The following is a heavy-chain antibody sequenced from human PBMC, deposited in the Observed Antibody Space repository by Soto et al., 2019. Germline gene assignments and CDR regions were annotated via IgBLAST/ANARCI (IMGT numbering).Heavy chain of an antibody. J-gene: IGHJ4*02. D-gene: IGHD2-8*02. V-gene: IGHV4-34*01. Sequence: PSGTLSLTCAVYGGSFSGYYWAWIRQPPGTGLEWIGEINHSGSTNYNPSLKSRVTISVDTSKNQFSLKLTSVTAADTAVYYCARDKITGLIDYWGQGTLVTVSS. CDR3: ARDKITGLIDY. CDR1: GGSFSGYY. CDR2: INHSGST.